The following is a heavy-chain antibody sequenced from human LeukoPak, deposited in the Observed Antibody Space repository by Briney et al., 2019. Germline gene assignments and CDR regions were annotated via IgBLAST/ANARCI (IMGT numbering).Heavy chain of an antibody. V-gene: IGHV3-15*01. CDR1: GITFSNAW. J-gene: IGHJ4*02. Sequence: PGGSLRLSCAGSGITFSNAWMSWVRQAPGKGLEWVGRIRRKVDGETTDYAAPVKGRFTISRDDSKNTVYLQMNSLKTEDTAVYYCTTDTFDSSGYCHVYWGQGTLVTVSS. D-gene: IGHD3-22*01. CDR2: IRRKVDGETT. CDR3: TTDTFDSSGYCHVY.